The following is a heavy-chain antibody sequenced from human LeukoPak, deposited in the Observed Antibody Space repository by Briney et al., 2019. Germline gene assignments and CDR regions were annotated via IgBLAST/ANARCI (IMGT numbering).Heavy chain of an antibody. J-gene: IGHJ4*02. CDR1: GGSISSSSCY. V-gene: IGHV4-39*01. CDR2: IYYSGST. D-gene: IGHD1-1*01. CDR3: ARRPYNWLRPFDY. Sequence: PSETLSLTCTVSGGSISSSSCYWGWIRQPPGKGLEWIGSIYYSGSTYYNPSLKSRVTISVDTSKNQFSLKLSSVTAADTAVYYCARRPYNWLRPFDYWGQGTLVTVSS.